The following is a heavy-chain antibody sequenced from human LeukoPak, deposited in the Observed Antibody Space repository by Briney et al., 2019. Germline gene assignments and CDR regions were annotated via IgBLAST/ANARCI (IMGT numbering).Heavy chain of an antibody. CDR3: ARGRREKNYDFWTGYQIDI. CDR2: IIPIFGTA. Sequence: SVKVSCKASGGTFSSYAISWVRQAPGQGLEWMGGIIPIFGTANYAQKFQGRVTITTDESTSTAYMELSSLRSEDTAVYYCARGRREKNYDFWTGYQIDIWGQGTMVTVSS. J-gene: IGHJ3*02. CDR1: GGTFSSYA. D-gene: IGHD3-3*01. V-gene: IGHV1-69*05.